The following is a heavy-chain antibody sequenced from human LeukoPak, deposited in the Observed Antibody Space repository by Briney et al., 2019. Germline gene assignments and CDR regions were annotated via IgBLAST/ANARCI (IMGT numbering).Heavy chain of an antibody. J-gene: IGHJ4*02. Sequence: GASVKVSCKASGYTFTSYGISWVRQAPGQGLEWMGWISAYNGNTNYAQELQGRVTMTTDTSTSTAYMELKSLKSDDTAVYYCARGYTSGWHGTAFDCWGQGTLVTVSS. D-gene: IGHD6-19*01. CDR1: GYTFTSYG. CDR3: ARGYTSGWHGTAFDC. V-gene: IGHV1-18*01. CDR2: ISAYNGNT.